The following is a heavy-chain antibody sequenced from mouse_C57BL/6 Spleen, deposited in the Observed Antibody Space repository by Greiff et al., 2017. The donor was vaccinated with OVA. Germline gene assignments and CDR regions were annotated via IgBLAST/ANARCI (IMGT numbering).Heavy chain of an antibody. CDR1: GYTFTSYG. CDR2: IYPRSGNT. CDR3: ASGHERFFAY. Sequence: QVQLQQSGAELARPGASVKLSCKASGYTFTSYGISWVKQRTGQGLEWIGEIYPRSGNTYYNEKFKGKATLTADKSSSTAYMELRSLTSEDSAVYFCASGHERFFAYWGQGTLVTVSA. J-gene: IGHJ3*01. V-gene: IGHV1-81*01.